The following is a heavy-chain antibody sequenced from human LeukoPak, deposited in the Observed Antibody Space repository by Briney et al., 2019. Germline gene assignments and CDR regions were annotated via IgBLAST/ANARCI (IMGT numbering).Heavy chain of an antibody. CDR1: GYTFTSYG. D-gene: IGHD3-9*01. CDR2: ISAYNGNT. Sequence: ASVKVSCKASGYTFTSYGISWVRQAPGQGLEWMGRISAYNGNTNYAQKLQGRVTMTTDTSTSTAYMELRSLRSDATAVYYCARGGVRYFDWLYSFDYWGQGTLVTVSS. J-gene: IGHJ4*02. CDR3: ARGGVRYFDWLYSFDY. V-gene: IGHV1-18*01.